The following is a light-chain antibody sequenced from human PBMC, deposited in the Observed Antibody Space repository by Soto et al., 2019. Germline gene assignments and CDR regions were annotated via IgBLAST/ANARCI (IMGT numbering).Light chain of an antibody. CDR1: QDIANF. J-gene: IGKJ3*01. CDR2: GAS. CDR3: QQLNSFPIP. Sequence: IQLTQPPSSQSASVGDRVTISCRASQDIANFLAWYQQKPGKAPKLLIYGASTLQSGVPSRFSGSGSGTDFTLTISSLQPVDFATYYCQQLNSFPIPFGPGTKVDIK. V-gene: IGKV1-9*01.